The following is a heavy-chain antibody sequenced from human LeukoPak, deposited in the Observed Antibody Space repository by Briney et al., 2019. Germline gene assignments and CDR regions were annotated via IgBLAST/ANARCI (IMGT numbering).Heavy chain of an antibody. Sequence: GGSLRLSCAASGFSFNTYAMTWVRQAPGKGLEWVSAISGSGNAYYTDSVKGLFTISRGNSKSTLYLQMNSLRAEDTAIYYCAKAFLASDSSSSYPIFDPWGQETLVTVSS. J-gene: IGHJ5*02. CDR1: GFSFNTYA. CDR2: ISGSGNA. V-gene: IGHV3-23*01. D-gene: IGHD6-13*01. CDR3: AKAFLASDSSSSYPIFDP.